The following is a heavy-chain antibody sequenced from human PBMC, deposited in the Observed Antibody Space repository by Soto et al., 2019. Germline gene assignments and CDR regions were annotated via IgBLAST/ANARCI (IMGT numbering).Heavy chain of an antibody. Sequence: QVQLVQSGAEVKKPGASVNVSCRASGYIFTTYYVHWVRQAPGQGLEWMGIINPNGGGTSYAQKSQGIVTMTRDTSTGTVYMEMSRLTSEDTAVYYSARGGYDYGSCWGQGTLVTVSS. J-gene: IGHJ4*02. V-gene: IGHV1-46*01. CDR3: ARGGYDYGSC. CDR2: INPNGGGT. D-gene: IGHD3-10*01. CDR1: GYIFTTYY.